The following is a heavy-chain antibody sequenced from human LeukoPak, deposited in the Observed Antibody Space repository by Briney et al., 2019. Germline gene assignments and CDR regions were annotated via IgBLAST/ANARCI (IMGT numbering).Heavy chain of an antibody. CDR1: GFTFANYA. Sequence: PGGSLRLSCAASGFTFANYATSWVRQAPGRGLEWVSTIGGGANTYHADSVQGRFTISRDNSKNTLYLQMNSLRAEDTAVYYCVKGLGYSPATLYDYWGQGTLVTVSS. CDR3: VKGLGYSPATLYDY. D-gene: IGHD3-22*01. V-gene: IGHV3-23*01. J-gene: IGHJ4*02. CDR2: IGGGANT.